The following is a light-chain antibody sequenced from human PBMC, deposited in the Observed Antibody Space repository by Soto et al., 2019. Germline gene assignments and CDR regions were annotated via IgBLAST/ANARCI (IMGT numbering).Light chain of an antibody. Sequence: EIVLTHSPGTLSLSPGERATLSCRASQSVSSNFLVWYQQKPGQAPRLLIYAASSRATGIPDRFSGSGSGTDFTLTISRLEPEDSAVYYCQQYGSSPLTFGQGTRLEIK. CDR1: QSVSSNF. J-gene: IGKJ5*01. CDR3: QQYGSSPLT. CDR2: AAS. V-gene: IGKV3-20*01.